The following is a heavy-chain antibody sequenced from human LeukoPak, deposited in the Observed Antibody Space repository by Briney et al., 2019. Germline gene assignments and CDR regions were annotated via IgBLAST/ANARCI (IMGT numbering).Heavy chain of an antibody. CDR3: ARSGGLQKFDY. D-gene: IGHD4-11*01. V-gene: IGHV3-30-3*01. CDR1: EFTFSNYA. Sequence: GGSLRLSCAASEFTFSNYALHWVRQAPGKGLQWVAVISYDGNTIHYADSVKGRFIISRDTSKNTLYLQMNSLRAEETAVYYCARSGGLQKFDYWGQGTLVTVSS. J-gene: IGHJ4*02. CDR2: ISYDGNTI.